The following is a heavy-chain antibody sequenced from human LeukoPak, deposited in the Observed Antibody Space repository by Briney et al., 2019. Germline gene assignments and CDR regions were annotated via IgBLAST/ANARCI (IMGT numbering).Heavy chain of an antibody. V-gene: IGHV3-7*01. J-gene: IGHJ4*03. Sequence: GGSLRLSCAASGFTFSSYWMSWVRQAPGKGLEWVANIKQDGSEKYYVDSVKGRFTISRDNAKSTVFLQMNSLRPEDTAVYFCVMGRAYNYWGRGTMVTVSS. CDR2: IKQDGSEK. CDR3: VMGRAYNY. D-gene: IGHD5-18*01. CDR1: GFTFSSYW.